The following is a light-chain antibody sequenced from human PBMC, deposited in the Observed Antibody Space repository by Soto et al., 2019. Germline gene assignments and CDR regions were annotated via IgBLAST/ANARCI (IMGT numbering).Light chain of an antibody. J-gene: IGLJ1*01. CDR1: NIGSRS. CDR3: QVWDTSSDQYV. V-gene: IGLV3-21*02. CDR2: DDT. Sequence: SYVLTQPPSVSVAPGQTARIACGGNNIGSRSVHWYQQKPGQAPVLVVYDDTDRPSGIPERFSGSNSGNTATLTISRVAGGDEADFYCQVWDTSSDQYVFGTGTKVTVL.